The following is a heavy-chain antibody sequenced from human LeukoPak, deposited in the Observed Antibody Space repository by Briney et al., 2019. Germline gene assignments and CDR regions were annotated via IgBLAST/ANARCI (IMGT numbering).Heavy chain of an antibody. Sequence: ASEKVSCKASGYTFTGYYMHWVRQAPGQGLEWMGWINHNRDGTNYAQKFQGRVTMTRDTSISTAYMELSRLRSDDTAVYYCAQTPWYYYFGMDVWGQGTTVTASS. CDR3: AQTPWYYYFGMDV. CDR2: INHNRDGT. CDR1: GYTFTGYY. V-gene: IGHV1-2*02. D-gene: IGHD2-15*01. J-gene: IGHJ6*02.